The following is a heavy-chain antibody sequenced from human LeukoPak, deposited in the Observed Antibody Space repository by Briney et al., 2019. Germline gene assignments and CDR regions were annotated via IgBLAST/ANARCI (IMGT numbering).Heavy chain of an antibody. V-gene: IGHV3-66*04. D-gene: IGHD4-23*01. Sequence: GGSLRLSCAASGITVSGNYMAWVRQAPGKGLEWASVIYSGGNTYHADSVKGRFNISRDNSKNTVYLQMNGLRVEDTAVYYCARLVTGTTVINSGWFDPWGQGTLVTVSS. CDR2: IYSGGNT. J-gene: IGHJ5*02. CDR3: ARLVTGTTVINSGWFDP. CDR1: GITVSGNY.